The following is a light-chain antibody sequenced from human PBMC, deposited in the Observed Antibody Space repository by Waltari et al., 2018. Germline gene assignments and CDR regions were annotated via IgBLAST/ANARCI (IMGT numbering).Light chain of an antibody. CDR3: LQALQSPLS. J-gene: IGKJ4*01. CDR2: MGS. V-gene: IGKV2-28*01. Sequence: DIVMTQSPLSLSVTPGEPASISCRSTLSLLHINGYNYLDWYLQKPGQSPHLLIYMGSQRASGVPDRFSGNGSGTNFTLRISSVEAEDVGIYYCLQALQSPLSFGGGTKVEIK. CDR1: LSLLHINGYNY.